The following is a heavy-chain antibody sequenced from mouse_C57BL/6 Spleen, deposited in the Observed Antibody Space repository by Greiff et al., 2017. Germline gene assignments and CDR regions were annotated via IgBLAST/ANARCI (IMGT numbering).Heavy chain of an antibody. J-gene: IGHJ2*01. CDR1: GYTFTSYW. CDR3: ARVGPYYFDY. Sequence: QVQLKQPGAELVMPGASVKLSCKASGYTFTSYWMHWVKQRPGQGLEWIGEIDPSDSYTNYNQKFKGKSTLTVDKSSSTAYMQLSSLTSEDSAVYYCARVGPYYFDYWGQGTTLTVSS. V-gene: IGHV1-69*01. CDR2: IDPSDSYT.